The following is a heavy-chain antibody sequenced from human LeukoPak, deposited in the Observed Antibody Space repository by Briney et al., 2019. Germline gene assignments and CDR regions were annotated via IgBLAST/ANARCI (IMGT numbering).Heavy chain of an antibody. CDR2: ISSSSSYI. D-gene: IGHD5-12*01. J-gene: IGHJ4*02. CDR1: GFTFSSYS. CDR3: ARCGYSGYDLDY. V-gene: IGHV3-21*01. Sequence: GGSLRLSCAASGFTFSSYSMNWVRQAPGEGLEWVSSISSSSSYIYYADSVKGRFTISRDNAKNSLYLQMNSLRAEDTAVYYCARCGYSGYDLDYWGQGTLVTVSS.